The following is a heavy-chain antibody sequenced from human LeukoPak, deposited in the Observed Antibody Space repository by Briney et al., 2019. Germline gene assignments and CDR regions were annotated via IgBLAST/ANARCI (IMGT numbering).Heavy chain of an antibody. CDR1: GYTFTSYD. J-gene: IGHJ4*02. D-gene: IGHD4-17*01. CDR2: MNPNSGNT. CDR3: ARGYGDYSGLTFDY. V-gene: IGHV1-8*01. Sequence: ASVKVSCKASGYTFTSYDINWVRQATGQGLEWMGWMNPNSGNTGYAQKFQGRVTMTRNTSISTAYMELSSLRSDDTAVYYCARGYGDYSGLTFDYWGQGTLVTVSS.